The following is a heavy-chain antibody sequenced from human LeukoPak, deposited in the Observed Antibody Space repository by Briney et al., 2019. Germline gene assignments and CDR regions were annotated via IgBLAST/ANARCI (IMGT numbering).Heavy chain of an antibody. CDR1: GFTFSSYA. CDR2: IRYDGSNK. CDR3: AKGYIAAAGTGGVRLFDI. D-gene: IGHD6-13*01. V-gene: IGHV3-30*02. J-gene: IGHJ3*02. Sequence: GGSLRLSCAASGFTFSSYAIHWVRQAPGKGLEWVAFIRYDGSNKYYADSVKGRFTISRDNSKNTLYLQMNSLRAEDTAVYYCAKGYIAAAGTGGVRLFDIWGQGTMVTVSS.